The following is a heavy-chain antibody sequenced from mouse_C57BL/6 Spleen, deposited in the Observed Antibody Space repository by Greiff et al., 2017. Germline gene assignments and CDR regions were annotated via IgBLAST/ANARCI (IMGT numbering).Heavy chain of an antibody. CDR2: INPNNGGT. CDR1: GYTFTDYY. CDR3: ARSFLYGTPVMDY. D-gene: IGHD1-1*01. Sequence: VQLQQSGPELVKPGASVKISCKASGYTFTDYYMNWVKQSHGKSLEWIGDINPNNGGTSYNQKFKGKATLTVDKSSSTAYMELRSLTSEDSAVYYCARSFLYGTPVMDYWGQGTSVTVSS. V-gene: IGHV1-26*01. J-gene: IGHJ4*01.